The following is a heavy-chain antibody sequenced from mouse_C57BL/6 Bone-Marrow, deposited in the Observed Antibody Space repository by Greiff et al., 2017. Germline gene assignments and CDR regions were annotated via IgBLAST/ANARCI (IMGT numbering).Heavy chain of an antibody. V-gene: IGHV1-74*01. Sequence: QVQLQQPGAELVKPGASVKVSCKASGYTFTSYWMHWVKQRPGQGLEWIGRIHPSDSDTNYNQKFKGQATLTVDKSSSTASMQLSSLTSEDSAGYYCERKRGRVFDYWGQGTTLTVSS. D-gene: IGHD4-1*01. CDR1: GYTFTSYW. J-gene: IGHJ2*01. CDR3: ERKRGRVFDY. CDR2: IHPSDSDT.